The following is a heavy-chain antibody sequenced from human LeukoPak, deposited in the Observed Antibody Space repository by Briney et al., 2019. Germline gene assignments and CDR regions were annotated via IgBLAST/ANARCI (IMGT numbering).Heavy chain of an antibody. CDR2: ISGSGGST. J-gene: IGHJ4*02. CDR3: AKVSSGYSYGFGD. V-gene: IGHV3-23*01. Sequence: GGSLRLSCAASGFTFSSYAMSWVRRAPGKGLEWVSAISGSGGSTYYADSVKGRFTISRDNSKNTLYLQMNSLRAEDTAVYYCAKVSSGYSYGFGDWGQGTLVTVSS. CDR1: GFTFSSYA. D-gene: IGHD5-18*01.